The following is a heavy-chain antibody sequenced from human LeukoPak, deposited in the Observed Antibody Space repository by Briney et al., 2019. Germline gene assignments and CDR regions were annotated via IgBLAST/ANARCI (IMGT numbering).Heavy chain of an antibody. CDR1: GFTFSSYA. CDR3: VKFRGIQHYNYHMDV. J-gene: IGHJ6*03. CDR2: LTGSGGNT. D-gene: IGHD3-10*01. Sequence: GGSLRLSCVASGFTFSSYAMSWVRQAPGKGLEWVSGLTGSGGNTYYADSVKGRFTISRDNSKNTLSLQMNSLRAKDAAVYYCVKFRGIQHYNYHMDVWGKGTTVTVSS. V-gene: IGHV3-23*01.